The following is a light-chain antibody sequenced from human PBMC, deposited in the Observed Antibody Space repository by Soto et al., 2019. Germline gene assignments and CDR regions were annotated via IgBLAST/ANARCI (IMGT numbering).Light chain of an antibody. Sequence: DIQMTQSPSTLSASVGDRVTITCRASQSISTWLAWYQQKPGKAPKLLIYGASSLESGVPSRFSGSGSATEFTLTINSLQPGDFATYYCLQYNSNSRTFGQGTKVDIK. V-gene: IGKV1-5*01. CDR2: GAS. J-gene: IGKJ1*01. CDR3: LQYNSNSRT. CDR1: QSISTW.